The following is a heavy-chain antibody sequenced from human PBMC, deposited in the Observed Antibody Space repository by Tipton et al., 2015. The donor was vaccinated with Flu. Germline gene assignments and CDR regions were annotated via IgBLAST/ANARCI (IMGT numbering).Heavy chain of an antibody. CDR1: GGSISSGSYY. V-gene: IGHV4-61*02. CDR2: IYTSGST. CDR3: ARDLFGEKDWFDP. J-gene: IGHJ5*02. D-gene: IGHD3-10*01. Sequence: LRLSCTVSGGSISSGSYYWSWIRQPSGKGLEWIGRIYTSGSTNYNPSLKGRVTISVDTSKNQFSLKLSSVTAADTAVYYCARDLFGEKDWFDPWGQGTLLTVSS.